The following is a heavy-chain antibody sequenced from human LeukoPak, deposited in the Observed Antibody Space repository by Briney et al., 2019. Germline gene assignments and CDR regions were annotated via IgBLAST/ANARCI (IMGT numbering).Heavy chain of an antibody. CDR1: GFTFSSYA. J-gene: IGHJ4*02. D-gene: IGHD6-19*01. CDR2: ISGSGGST. CDR3: ARAGLAGSGWYYFDY. V-gene: IGHV3-23*01. Sequence: GGSLRLSCAASGFTFSSYAMSWVRQAPGKGLEWVSAISGSGGSTYYADSVKGRFTISRDNSKNTLYLQMNSLRAEDTAVYYCARAGLAGSGWYYFDYWGQGTLVTVSS.